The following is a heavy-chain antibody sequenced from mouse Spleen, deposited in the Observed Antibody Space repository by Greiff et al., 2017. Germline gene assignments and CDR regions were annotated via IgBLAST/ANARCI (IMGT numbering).Heavy chain of an antibody. CDR1: GFTFSSYA. D-gene: IGHD2-4*01. J-gene: IGHJ2*01. CDR3: GRGGDMIRGGYFDY. Sequence: EVKVVESGGGLVKPGGSLKLSCAASGFTFSSYAMSWVRQSPEKRLEWVAEISSGGSYTYYPDTVTGRFTISRDNAKNTLYLEMSSLRSEDTAIDYCGRGGDMIRGGYFDYWGQGTTLTVSS. V-gene: IGHV5-9-4*01. CDR2: ISSGGSYT.